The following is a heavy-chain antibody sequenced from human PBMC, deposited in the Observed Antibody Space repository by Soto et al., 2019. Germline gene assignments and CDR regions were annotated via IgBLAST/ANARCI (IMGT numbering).Heavy chain of an antibody. V-gene: IGHV1-18*04. CDR3: ARYCSSTSCSPYYYYYGMDV. CDR1: GYTFTSYG. CDR2: ISAYNGNT. J-gene: IGHJ6*02. D-gene: IGHD2-2*01. Sequence: ASVKVSGKASGYTFTSYGISWVRQAPGQGLEWMGWISAYNGNTNYAQKLQGRVTMTTDTSTSTAYMELRSLRSDDTAVYYCARYCSSTSCSPYYYYYGMDVWGQGTTVTVSS.